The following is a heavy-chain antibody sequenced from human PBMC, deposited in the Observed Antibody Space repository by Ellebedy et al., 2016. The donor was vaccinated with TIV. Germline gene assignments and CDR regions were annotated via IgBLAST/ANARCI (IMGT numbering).Heavy chain of an antibody. D-gene: IGHD1-26*01. CDR3: ARELSGSYYFDY. V-gene: IGHV3-23*01. CDR1: GFTFSSYA. Sequence: GGSLRLXXAASGFTFSSYAMSWVRQAPGKGLEWVSAISGSGGSTYYADSVKGRFTISRDNSKNTLYLQMNSLRAEDTAVYYCARELSGSYYFDYWGQGTLVTVSS. CDR2: ISGSGGST. J-gene: IGHJ4*02.